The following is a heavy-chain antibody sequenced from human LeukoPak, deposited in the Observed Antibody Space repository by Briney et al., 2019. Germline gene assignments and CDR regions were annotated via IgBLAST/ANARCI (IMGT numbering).Heavy chain of an antibody. CDR3: ARVEASSGCFIP. Sequence: GGSLRLSCAASGFTVSSNYTSWVRQAPGKGLEWVSVIYSGGSTYYADSVKGRFTISRDNSKNTLYLQMNSLRAEDTAVYYCARVEASSGCFIPWGQGTLVTVSS. J-gene: IGHJ5*02. D-gene: IGHD6-19*01. V-gene: IGHV3-53*01. CDR2: IYSGGST. CDR1: GFTVSSNY.